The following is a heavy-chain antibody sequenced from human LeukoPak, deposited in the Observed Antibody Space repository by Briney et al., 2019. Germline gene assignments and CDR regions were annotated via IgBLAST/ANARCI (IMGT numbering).Heavy chain of an antibody. J-gene: IGHJ5*02. CDR1: GFPVRTNN. D-gene: IGHD1-26*01. V-gene: IGHV3-66*02. CDR3: ARDQRSESYYPWGWFDP. Sequence: GGSLRLSCAASGFPVRTNNLGGSRRPPGKGRDGFSAIYSDGSTYYTDSVKGRFTISRDNSKNTLYLQVNSLRPEDTAVYYCARDQRSESYYPWGWFDPWGQGTLVTVSS. CDR2: IYSDGST.